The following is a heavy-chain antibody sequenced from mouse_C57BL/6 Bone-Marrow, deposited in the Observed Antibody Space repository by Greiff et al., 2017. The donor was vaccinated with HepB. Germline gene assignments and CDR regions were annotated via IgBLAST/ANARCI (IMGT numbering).Heavy chain of an antibody. CDR2: IHPNSGST. Sequence: VQLQQPGAELVKPGASVKLSCKASGYTFTSYWMHWVKQRPGQGLEWIGMIHPNSGSTNYNEKFKSKATLTVDKSSSTAYMQLSSLTSEDSAVYYCASLYYYGSSHWYFDVWGTGTTVTVSS. J-gene: IGHJ1*03. CDR1: GYTFTSYW. D-gene: IGHD1-1*01. CDR3: ASLYYYGSSHWYFDV. V-gene: IGHV1-64*01.